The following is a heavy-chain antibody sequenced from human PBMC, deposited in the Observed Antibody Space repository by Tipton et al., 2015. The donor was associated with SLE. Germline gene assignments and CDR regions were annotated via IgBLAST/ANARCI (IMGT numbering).Heavy chain of an antibody. CDR3: ARDHSSSPAYFQH. V-gene: IGHV4-39*07. CDR1: GGSISSSSYY. Sequence: LRLSCTVSGGSISSSSYYWGWIRQPPGKGLEWIGSIYHSGRTSYNPSLKSRVTISVDTSKNQFSLKLSSVTAADTAVYYCARDHSSSPAYFQHWGQGTLVTVSS. J-gene: IGHJ1*01. D-gene: IGHD6-6*01. CDR2: IYHSGRT.